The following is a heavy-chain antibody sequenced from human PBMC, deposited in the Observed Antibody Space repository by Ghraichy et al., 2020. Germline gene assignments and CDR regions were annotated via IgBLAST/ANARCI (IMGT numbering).Heavy chain of an antibody. CDR2: IKHDGSEI. CDR1: GFSFSHYW. D-gene: IGHD3-10*01. Sequence: GESLNISCAASGFSFSHYWMTWVRQAPGKGLEWVVTIKHDGSEINSVDSVKGRFTISRDNAKNLLFLQMNSLRAEDTAMYYCVRDPSYGPPDSGVSYWGQGTLVAVSS. J-gene: IGHJ4*02. V-gene: IGHV3-7*01. CDR3: VRDPSYGPPDSGVSY.